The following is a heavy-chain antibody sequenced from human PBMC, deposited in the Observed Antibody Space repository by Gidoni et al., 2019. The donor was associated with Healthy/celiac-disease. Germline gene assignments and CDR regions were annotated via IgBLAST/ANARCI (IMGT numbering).Heavy chain of an antibody. CDR2: IYYSGST. V-gene: IGHV4-39*01. J-gene: IGHJ5*02. D-gene: IGHD5-18*01. Sequence: QLPLQESGPGLVKPSETPSLTCTVSGGSISSSSYYWGWIRPPTGKGLEWIGSIYYSGSTYYNPSLKSRVTMSVDTSKNQFSRKLSAVTAADTAVYYCARPRGVRDTAMAWGQGTLVTVSS. CDR3: ARPRGVRDTAMA. CDR1: GGSISSSSYY.